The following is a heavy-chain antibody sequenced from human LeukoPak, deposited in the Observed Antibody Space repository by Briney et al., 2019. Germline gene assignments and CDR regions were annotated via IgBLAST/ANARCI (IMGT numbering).Heavy chain of an antibody. V-gene: IGHV4-59*08. CDR1: GGSISSYY. CDR3: ARLSPRYYDSSGYYFWVPFDY. J-gene: IGHJ4*02. CDR2: IYYSGST. D-gene: IGHD3-22*01. Sequence: PSGTLSLTCTVSGGSISSYYWSWIRQPPGKGLEWIGYIYYSGSTNYNPSLKSRVTISVDTPKNQCSLKLSPVTAADTAVYYCARLSPRYYDSSGYYFWVPFDYWGQGTLVTVSS.